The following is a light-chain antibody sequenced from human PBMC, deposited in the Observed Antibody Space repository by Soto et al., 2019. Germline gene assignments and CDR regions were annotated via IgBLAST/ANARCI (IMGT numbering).Light chain of an antibody. Sequence: QSALTQPPSASGSPGQSVAISCTGTSSDVGGYNYVSWYQQHPGKAPKLMIYGVNKRPSGVPDRFSGSKSGNTASLTVSGLQAEDEADYYCISYAGSSNVFGTGTKLTVL. CDR3: ISYAGSSNV. CDR1: SSDVGGYNY. CDR2: GVN. J-gene: IGLJ1*01. V-gene: IGLV2-8*01.